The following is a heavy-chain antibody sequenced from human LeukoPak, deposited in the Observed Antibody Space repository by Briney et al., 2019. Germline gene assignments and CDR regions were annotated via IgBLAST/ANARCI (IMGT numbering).Heavy chain of an antibody. D-gene: IGHD3-22*01. J-gene: IGHJ4*02. Sequence: GGSLRLSCAASGFTFSNYAMTWVRQAPGKGLEWVADINGGGGTTRYADSVKGRVTISRDNSKNTLYLQMNSLRVEDTAVYYCAKVNYYDSSGYYDYWGQGTLVTVSS. V-gene: IGHV3-23*01. CDR1: GFTFSNYA. CDR3: AKVNYYDSSGYYDY. CDR2: INGGGGTT.